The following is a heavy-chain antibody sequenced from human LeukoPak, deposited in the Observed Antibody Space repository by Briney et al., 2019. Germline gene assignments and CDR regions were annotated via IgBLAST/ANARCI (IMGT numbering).Heavy chain of an antibody. V-gene: IGHV3-7*01. CDR3: ARDPAKFWSGHDY. Sequence: PGGSLRLSCAVSGFTFSESWMSWLRQAPGKGLEWVANIKPDGSEEYYVDSVKGRFSISRDNSKNTLYVQMNSLRAEDTAVYYCARDPAKFWSGHDYWGQGTLVTVSS. J-gene: IGHJ4*02. CDR2: IKPDGSEE. CDR1: GFTFSESW. D-gene: IGHD3-3*01.